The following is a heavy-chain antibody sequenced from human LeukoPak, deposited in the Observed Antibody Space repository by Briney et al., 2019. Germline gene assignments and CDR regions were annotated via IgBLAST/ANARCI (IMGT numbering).Heavy chain of an antibody. Sequence: GGSLRLSCAASGFPFSSYGMYWVRQAPGKGPEWVAVISYDGSNKYYADSVKGRFTISRDNSKNTLYLQMNSLRAEDTAVYYCARVIESSQYYFDYWGQGTLVTVSS. V-gene: IGHV3-30*19. CDR2: ISYDGSNK. J-gene: IGHJ4*02. D-gene: IGHD3-16*02. CDR3: ARVIESSQYYFDY. CDR1: GFPFSSYG.